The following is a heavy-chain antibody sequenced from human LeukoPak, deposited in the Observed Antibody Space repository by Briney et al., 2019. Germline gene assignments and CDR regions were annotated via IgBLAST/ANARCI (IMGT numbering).Heavy chain of an antibody. D-gene: IGHD3-9*01. J-gene: IGHJ4*02. CDR2: IGGSGGNT. CDR3: AKEHYDILTGYPHFDY. V-gene: IGHV3-23*01. CDR1: GFTFSSYA. Sequence: GGSLRLSCAASGFTFSSYAMSWVRQAPGKGLEWVSAIGGSGGNTYYADSVKGRFTISRDNSKNTLYLQMNSLRAEDTAVYYCAKEHYDILTGYPHFDYWGQGTLVTVSS.